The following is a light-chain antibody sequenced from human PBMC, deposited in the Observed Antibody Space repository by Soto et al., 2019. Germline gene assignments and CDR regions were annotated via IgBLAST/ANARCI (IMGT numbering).Light chain of an antibody. CDR1: TSNIGYNY. V-gene: IGLV1-47*02. J-gene: IGLJ3*02. Sequence: QAVVTQPPSVSGTPGQRVTVSCSGSTSNIGYNYVSWYQQVAGTDPKLLIYSNNQRPSGVPDRFSGSKSGTSASLAISGLRSEDEADYYCATWDDTLAGVLFGGGTKLTVL. CDR3: ATWDDTLAGVL. CDR2: SNN.